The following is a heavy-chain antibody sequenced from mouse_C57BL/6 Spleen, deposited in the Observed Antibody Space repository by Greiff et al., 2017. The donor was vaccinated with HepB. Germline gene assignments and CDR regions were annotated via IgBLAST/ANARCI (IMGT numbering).Heavy chain of an antibody. D-gene: IGHD2-4*01. J-gene: IGHJ2*01. CDR2: IYPRSGNT. V-gene: IGHV1-81*01. CDR3: ARYDYDRGGFDY. Sequence: QVQLQQSGAELARPGASVKLSCKASGYTFTSYGISWVKQRTGQGLEWIGEIYPRSGNTYYNEKFKGKATLTADKSSSTAYMELRSLTSEDSAVYFCARYDYDRGGFDYWGQGTTLTVSS. CDR1: GYTFTSYG.